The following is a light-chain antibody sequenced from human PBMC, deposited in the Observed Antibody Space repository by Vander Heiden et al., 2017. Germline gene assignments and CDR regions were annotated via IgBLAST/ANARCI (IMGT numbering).Light chain of an antibody. CDR1: QSLLHSNGYNY. CDR3: MQALQTPWA. Sequence: TQSPLSLPVTPGEPASISCRSSQSLLHSNGYNYLDWYLQKPGQSPQLLIYLGSNRASGVPDRFSGSGSGTDFTLKISRVEAEDVGVYYCMQALQTPWAFGQGTKVEIK. CDR2: LGS. J-gene: IGKJ1*01. V-gene: IGKV2-28*01.